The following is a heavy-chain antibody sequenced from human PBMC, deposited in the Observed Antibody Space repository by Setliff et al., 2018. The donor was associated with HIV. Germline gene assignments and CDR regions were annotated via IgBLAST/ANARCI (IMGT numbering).Heavy chain of an antibody. CDR2: FHYTGGT. D-gene: IGHD3-16*01. CDR3: ARKNYGGAFDI. J-gene: IGHJ3*02. CDR1: GVSINTYY. Sequence: SETLSLTCSVSGVSINTYYWTWVRQSGTGLEWIGYFHYTGGTSYNPSLTRRVTISADTSKNQFSLNLTSVTAADTAVYYCARKNYGGAFDIWGLGTMVTVSS. V-gene: IGHV4-59*01.